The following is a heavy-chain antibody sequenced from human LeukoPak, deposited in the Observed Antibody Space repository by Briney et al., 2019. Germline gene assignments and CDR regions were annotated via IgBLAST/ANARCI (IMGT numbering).Heavy chain of an antibody. CDR1: GFTFSSYS. Sequence: PGGSLRLSCAASGFTFSSYSMNWVRQAPGKGLDWVSSISSSSSYIYYADSVKGRFTISRDNAKNSLYLQMNSLRAEDTAVYYCARIASSSGQEYYFDYWGQGTLVTVSS. CDR3: ARIASSSGQEYYFDY. J-gene: IGHJ4*02. V-gene: IGHV3-21*01. D-gene: IGHD6-19*01. CDR2: ISSSSSYI.